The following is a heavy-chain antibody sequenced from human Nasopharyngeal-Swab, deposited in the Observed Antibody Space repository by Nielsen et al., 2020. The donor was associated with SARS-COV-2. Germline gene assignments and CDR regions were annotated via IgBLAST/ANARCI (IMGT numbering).Heavy chain of an antibody. CDR1: GGSFSGYY. D-gene: IGHD4-17*01. Sequence: SETLSLTCAVYGGSFSGYYWSWIRQPPGKGLEWIGEINYSGSTNYNPSLKSRAIITVDTSKNQLPLKLSSVTAADTAVYYCARGNGAFDYWGQGTLVTVSS. CDR3: ARGNGAFDY. CDR2: INYSGST. V-gene: IGHV4-34*01. J-gene: IGHJ4*02.